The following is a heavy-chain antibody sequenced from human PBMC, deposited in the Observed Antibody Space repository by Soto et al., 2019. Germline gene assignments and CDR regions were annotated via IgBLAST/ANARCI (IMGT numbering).Heavy chain of an antibody. CDR1: GYSLSDLS. V-gene: IGHV1-24*01. CDR2: FDPEDGEA. CDR3: ATDGKQELHHF. D-gene: IGHD1-7*01. J-gene: IGHJ4*02. Sequence: ASVKVSCKDSGYSLSDLSTHWVRQAPGKGLEWMGGFDPEDGEAVLAQKFQGRVTLTEDTSTDTAYLELSSLRFEDTAVYYCATDGKQELHHFRGQGTLATASS.